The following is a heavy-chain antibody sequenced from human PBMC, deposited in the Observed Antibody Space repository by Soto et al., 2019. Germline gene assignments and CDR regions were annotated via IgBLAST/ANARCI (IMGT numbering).Heavy chain of an antibody. CDR2: ISCNSGSI. D-gene: IGHD3-22*01. CDR3: AKTITPYYYDSSGYADDPAPWYFDY. CDR1: GFTFDDYA. V-gene: IGHV3-9*01. Sequence: PGGSLRLSCAASGFTFDDYAMHWVRQAPGKGLEWVSGISCNSGSIGYAGSVKGRFTISRDNAKNSLYLQMNSLRAEDTALYYCAKTITPYYYDSSGYADDPAPWYFDYWGQGTLVTVSS. J-gene: IGHJ4*02.